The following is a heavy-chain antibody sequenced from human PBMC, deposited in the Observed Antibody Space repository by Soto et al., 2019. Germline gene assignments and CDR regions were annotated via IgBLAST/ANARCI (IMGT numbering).Heavy chain of an antibody. V-gene: IGHV3-23*02. J-gene: IGHJ4*02. CDR1: GFTFVGLG. D-gene: IGHD1-26*01. CDR2: VSQSGAVI. Sequence: SGGLLRLRKTASGFTFVGLGVRLIRQAPGKGLEWVSSVSQSGAVIYYGDAVKGRFSVSRDNSQNTLYLQMSSLRAEDTAIYFCARVGSGSNSDYWGQGTLVTVSS. CDR3: ARVGSGSNSDY.